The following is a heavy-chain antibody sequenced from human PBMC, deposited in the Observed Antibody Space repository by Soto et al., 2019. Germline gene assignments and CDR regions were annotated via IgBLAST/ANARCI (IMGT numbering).Heavy chain of an antibody. Sequence: EVQLVETGGDLIQPGGSLRLSCAHSGFAVSDNYMSWVRQAPGKGLEWVSVIYSGGDTYYSDSVKGRFTIFRDDSKNTLYLQRNSLRVEDTAVYFCARVGRQQLDGWFDPWGQGTLVTVSS. V-gene: IGHV3-53*02. J-gene: IGHJ5*02. CDR2: IYSGGDT. CDR3: ARVGRQQLDGWFDP. D-gene: IGHD6-13*01. CDR1: GFAVSDNY.